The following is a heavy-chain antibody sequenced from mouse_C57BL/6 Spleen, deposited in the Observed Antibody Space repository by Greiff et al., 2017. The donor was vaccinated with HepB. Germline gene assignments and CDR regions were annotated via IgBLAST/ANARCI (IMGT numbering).Heavy chain of an antibody. CDR3: ARGYGRSTRAMDY. CDR1: GFTFSDYG. CDR2: ISSGSSTI. Sequence: EVHLVESGGGLVKPGGSLKLSCAASGFTFSDYGMHWVRQAPEKGLEWVAYISSGSSTIYYADTVKGRFTISRDNAKNTRFLQMTSLRSEDTAMYYCARGYGRSTRAMDYWGQGTSVTVSS. V-gene: IGHV5-17*01. D-gene: IGHD1-1*01. J-gene: IGHJ4*01.